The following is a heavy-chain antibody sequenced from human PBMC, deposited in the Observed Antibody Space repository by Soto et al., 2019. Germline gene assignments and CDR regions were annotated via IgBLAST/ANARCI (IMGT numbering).Heavy chain of an antibody. V-gene: IGHV3-23*01. CDR2: ISGSGGRT. Sequence: DVQLLESGGGLVQPGGSLRLSCSASGFTFRRYAMSWVRQAPGKGLEWVSAISGSGGRTYYADSVKGRFTMSRDKSKNAVSLQMNSLRAADTAVYYWAKFRHSSGWVNWFDPWGQGTLVTVSS. CDR3: AKFRHSSGWVNWFDP. J-gene: IGHJ5*02. D-gene: IGHD6-19*01. CDR1: GFTFRRYA.